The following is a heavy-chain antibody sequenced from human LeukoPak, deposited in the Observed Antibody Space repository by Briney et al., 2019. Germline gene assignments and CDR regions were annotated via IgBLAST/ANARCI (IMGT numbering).Heavy chain of an antibody. CDR2: ISSSSSYI. CDR3: ARESVGAWFDP. D-gene: IGHD3-3*01. J-gene: IGHJ5*02. Sequence: GGSLRLSCAASGFTFSSYSMNWVRQAPGKGLEWVSSISSSSSYIYYADSVKGRFTISRDNAKNSLYLQMNSLRAEDTAVYYCARESVGAWFDPWGQGTLVTVSS. CDR1: GFTFSSYS. V-gene: IGHV3-21*01.